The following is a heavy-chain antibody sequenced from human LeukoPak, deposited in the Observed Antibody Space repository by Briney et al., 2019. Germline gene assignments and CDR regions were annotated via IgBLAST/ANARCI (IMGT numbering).Heavy chain of an antibody. J-gene: IGHJ3*02. Sequence: GESLKISCKGSGYSFANYWIGWVRQMPGKGLEWMGIIYPGDSNTKYSPSFQGQVTISADKSISTAYLQWSSLKASDTAMYYCARTNYGSGSYNAFDIWGQGTMVTVSS. CDR2: IYPGDSNT. D-gene: IGHD3-10*01. CDR3: ARTNYGSGSYNAFDI. CDR1: GYSFANYW. V-gene: IGHV5-51*01.